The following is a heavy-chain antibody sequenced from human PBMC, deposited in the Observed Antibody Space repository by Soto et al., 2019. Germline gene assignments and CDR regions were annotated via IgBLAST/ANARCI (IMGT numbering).Heavy chain of an antibody. D-gene: IGHD6-13*01. CDR2: VIPIFGTA. J-gene: IGHJ5*02. CDR3: ASRASGSSWENWFDP. V-gene: IGHV1-69*06. CDR1: GGTFSSYA. Sequence: ASVKVSCKASGGTFSSYAISWVQQAPGQGLEWMGGVIPIFGTANYAQKFQGRVTITADKSTSTAYMELSSLRSEDTAVYYCASRASGSSWENWFDPWGQGTLVTVSS.